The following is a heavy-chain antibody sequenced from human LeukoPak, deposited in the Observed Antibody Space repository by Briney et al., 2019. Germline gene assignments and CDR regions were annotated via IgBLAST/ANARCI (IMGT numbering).Heavy chain of an antibody. V-gene: IGHV3-21*01. D-gene: IGHD6-13*01. CDR3: ARDARYSSSWPDAFDI. J-gene: IGHJ3*02. CDR2: ISSSSSYI. CDR1: GFTFSSYS. Sequence: GGSLRLSCAASGFTFSSYSMNWVRQAPGKGLEWVSSISSSSSYIYYADSVKGRFTISRDNAKNSLYLQMNSLRAEDTAVYYCARDARYSSSWPDAFDIWGQGTMVTASS.